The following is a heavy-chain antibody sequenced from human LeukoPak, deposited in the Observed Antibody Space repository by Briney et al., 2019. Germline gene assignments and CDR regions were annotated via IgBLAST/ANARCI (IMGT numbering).Heavy chain of an antibody. CDR2: ISSASTYI. D-gene: IGHD3-16*02. CDR3: ARDPRELGELSN. V-gene: IGHV3-21*01. J-gene: IGHJ4*02. Sequence: GGSLRLSCAASGFTFSSYSMNWVRQAPGKGLEWVSSISSASTYIYYADSVKGRFTISRDNAKNSLYLQMNSLRAEDTAMYYCARDPRELGELSNWGQGTLVTVSS. CDR1: GFTFSSYS.